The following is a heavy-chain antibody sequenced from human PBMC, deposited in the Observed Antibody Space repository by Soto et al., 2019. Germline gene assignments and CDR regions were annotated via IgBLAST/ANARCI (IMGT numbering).Heavy chain of an antibody. CDR3: AMDATEKNYYSGKEV. J-gene: IGHJ6*02. V-gene: IGHV2-5*02. CDR1: GFSLSSNGVG. CDR2: FYWDDDK. Sequence: QITLKESGPTLVKPTQTLTLTCAFSGFSLSSNGVGVGWVRQPPGKALEWLAVFYWDDDKRYSPSLRSRVTTTRAPSTNQVVLSMTNMGPVDTGTYYCAMDATEKNYYSGKEVWGQGTTVTVSS. D-gene: IGHD1-1*01.